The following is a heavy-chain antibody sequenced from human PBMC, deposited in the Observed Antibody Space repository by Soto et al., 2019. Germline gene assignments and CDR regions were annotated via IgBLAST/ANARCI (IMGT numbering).Heavy chain of an antibody. Sequence: GGSLRLSCAASGFTVSSNYMSWVRQAPGKGLEWVSVIYSGGSTYYADSVKGRFTISRDNSKNTLYLQMNSLRAEDTAVYYCARSYYGDYASEKVDYWGQGTLVTVSS. V-gene: IGHV3-66*01. J-gene: IGHJ4*02. CDR3: ARSYYGDYASEKVDY. CDR2: IYSGGST. CDR1: GFTVSSNY. D-gene: IGHD4-17*01.